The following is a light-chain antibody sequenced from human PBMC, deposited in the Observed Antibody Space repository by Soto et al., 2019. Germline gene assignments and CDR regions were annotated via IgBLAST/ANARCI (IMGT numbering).Light chain of an antibody. J-gene: IGKJ2*01. CDR1: QTVSSSY. V-gene: IGKV3-20*01. Sequence: ELVLTQSPGTLSLSPGERATLSCRASQTVSSSYLAWYQQRPGQAPRLLIYAASSRATGIPDRFSGSGSGTDFTLTISRLEPEDFAVYYCQQLETFGQGTKLEVK. CDR2: AAS. CDR3: QQLET.